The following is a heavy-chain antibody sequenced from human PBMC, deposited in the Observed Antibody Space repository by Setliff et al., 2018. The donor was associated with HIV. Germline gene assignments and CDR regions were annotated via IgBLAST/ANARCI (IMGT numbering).Heavy chain of an antibody. CDR3: ASRRGGGFLAWPDPYFDY. D-gene: IGHD3-3*01. Sequence: SETLSLTCTVSGGFISSFYWSWVRQPPGKGLEWIGYIYHSGSTNYNPSLKSRVTISVDTSKNQFSLKLFSVTAAGTAVYYCASRRGGGFLAWPDPYFDYWGQGTLVTVS. J-gene: IGHJ4*02. V-gene: IGHV4-59*08. CDR2: IYHSGST. CDR1: GGFISSFY.